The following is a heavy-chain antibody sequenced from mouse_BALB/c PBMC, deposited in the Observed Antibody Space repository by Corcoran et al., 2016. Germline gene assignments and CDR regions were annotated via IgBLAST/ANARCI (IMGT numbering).Heavy chain of an antibody. Sequence: EVKLQQSGAELVKPGASVKLSCTASGFNIKDTYMHWVKQRPEQGLEWIGRIDPANGNTKYDPKFQGKATIPADTSSNTDYLQLSSLTSEDTAVYDGTRCDWYLDVWGAGTTVTVSS. J-gene: IGHJ1*01. CDR2: IDPANGNT. CDR3: TRCDWYLDV. CDR1: GFNIKDTY. V-gene: IGHV14-3*02.